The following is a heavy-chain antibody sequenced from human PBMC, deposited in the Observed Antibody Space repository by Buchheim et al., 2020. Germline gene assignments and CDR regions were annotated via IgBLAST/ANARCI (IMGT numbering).Heavy chain of an antibody. Sequence: QVQLVESGGGVVQPGRSLRLSCAASGFTFSSYAMHWVRQAPGKGLEWVAVISYDGSNKYYADSVKGRFTISRDNSKNTLYLQMNSLRAEDTAVYYCAREGFMDYGDYAEYGTYYYGMDVWGQGTT. CDR2: ISYDGSNK. D-gene: IGHD4-17*01. CDR1: GFTFSSYA. V-gene: IGHV3-30-3*01. CDR3: AREGFMDYGDYAEYGTYYYGMDV. J-gene: IGHJ6*02.